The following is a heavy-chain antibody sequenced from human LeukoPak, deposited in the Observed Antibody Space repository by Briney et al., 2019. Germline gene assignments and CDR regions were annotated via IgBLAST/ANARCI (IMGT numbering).Heavy chain of an antibody. D-gene: IGHD2-2*02. V-gene: IGHV4-34*01. CDR2: INHSGST. CDR1: GGSFSGYY. CDR3: ARNLKIVVVPAAIQRHYYYYGMDV. Sequence: SETLSLTCAVYGGSFSGYYWSWLRQPPGKGLEWIGEINHSGSTNYNPSLKSRVTISVDTSKNQFSLKLSSVTAADTAVYYCARNLKIVVVPAAIQRHYYYYGMDVWGRGTTVTASS. J-gene: IGHJ6*02.